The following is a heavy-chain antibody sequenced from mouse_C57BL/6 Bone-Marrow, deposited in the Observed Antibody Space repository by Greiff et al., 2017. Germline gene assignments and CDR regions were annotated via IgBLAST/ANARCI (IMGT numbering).Heavy chain of an antibody. Sequence: EVKLVESGGGLVQPGESLKLSCESNEYEFPSHDMSWVRKTPEQSLELVAAINRDGGSTYYPDTMERRSIISRDKTNTTLYLQMSSMRCKDAALYYCARPSTMRFAYWGQGTLVTVSA. D-gene: IGHD2-4*01. CDR1: EYEFPSHD. CDR2: INRDGGST. V-gene: IGHV5-2*01. J-gene: IGHJ3*01. CDR3: ARPSTMRFAY.